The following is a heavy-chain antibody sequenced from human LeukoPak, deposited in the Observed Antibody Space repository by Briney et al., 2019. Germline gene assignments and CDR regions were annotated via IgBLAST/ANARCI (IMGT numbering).Heavy chain of an antibody. CDR2: IYYSGST. CDR1: GVSISSSSYY. J-gene: IGHJ4*02. D-gene: IGHD3-10*01. CDR3: ARARNYYGSGSYWTPAALDY. Sequence: SETLSLTCTVSGVSISSSSYYWGWLRQPPGKGLEWIGSIYYSGSTYYNPSLKSRVTISVDTSKNQFSLKLSSVTAADTAVYYCARARNYYGSGSYWTPAALDYWGQGTLVTVSS. V-gene: IGHV4-39*07.